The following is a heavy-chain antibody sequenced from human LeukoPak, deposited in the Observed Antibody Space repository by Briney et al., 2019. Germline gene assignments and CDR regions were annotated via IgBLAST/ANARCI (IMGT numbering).Heavy chain of an antibody. V-gene: IGHV3-21*01. J-gene: IGHJ4*02. D-gene: IGHD5-24*01. CDR3: VRDRLRDWYIRDFDS. Sequence: GGSLRLSCAASGFTFSSYSMNWVRQAPGRGLEWVSSIGSTLGHIYYADSVKGRFTISRDNAENSLYLQMDSLRAEDTAVYYCVRDRLRDWYIRDFDSWGQGTLVTVSS. CDR2: IGSTLGHI. CDR1: GFTFSSYS.